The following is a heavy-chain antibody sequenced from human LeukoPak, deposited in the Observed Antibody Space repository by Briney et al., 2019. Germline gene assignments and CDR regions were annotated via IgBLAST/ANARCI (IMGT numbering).Heavy chain of an antibody. V-gene: IGHV3-23*01. CDR2: INGRGIT. Sequence: GGSLRLSCTASGFTFSSYTMSWVRQAPGEGLEWLSAINGRGITYYAGSVKGRFTISRDNSENTLYLQMNSLTVDDTAVYFCAKERQTGDYFASDYWGQGTLVTVSS. J-gene: IGHJ4*02. D-gene: IGHD4-17*01. CDR3: AKERQTGDYFASDY. CDR1: GFTFSSYT.